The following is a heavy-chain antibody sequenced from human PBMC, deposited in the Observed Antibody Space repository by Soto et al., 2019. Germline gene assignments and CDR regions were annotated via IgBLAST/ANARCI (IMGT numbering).Heavy chain of an antibody. CDR1: GFTFSDYY. CDR3: XXXRDYFQQ. V-gene: IGHV3-11*01. J-gene: IGHJ1*01. CDR2: ISSGGSTI. Sequence: QVQLVESGGGLVKPGGSLRLSCAASGFTFSDYYMSWVRQAPGRGLEWFSYISSGGSTIYYADSVKGRFTIYRDKAKXXXXXXXXXXXXEXXXXXXXXXXRDYFQQWGQGTLVTVSS.